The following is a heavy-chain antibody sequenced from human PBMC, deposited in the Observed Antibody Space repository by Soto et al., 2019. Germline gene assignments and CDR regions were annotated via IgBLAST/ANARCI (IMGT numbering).Heavy chain of an antibody. CDR2: IYYSGST. J-gene: IGHJ4*02. Sequence: SETLSLTCTFSCGSIISSSYYCGWIRQPPGKGLEWIGSIYYSGSTYYNPSLKSRVTISVDSSKSQFSLKLISVTAAATAVYYCARLVVVPAAKRGVEYWCQGTRVTVSS. CDR3: ARLVVVPAAKRGVEY. D-gene: IGHD2-2*01. V-gene: IGHV4-39*01. CDR1: CGSIISSSYY.